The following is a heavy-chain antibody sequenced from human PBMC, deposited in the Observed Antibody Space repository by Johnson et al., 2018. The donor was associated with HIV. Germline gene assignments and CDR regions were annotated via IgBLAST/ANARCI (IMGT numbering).Heavy chain of an antibody. J-gene: IGHJ3*02. V-gene: IGHV3-64*01. Sequence: VQLVESGGDLVQPGGSLRLSCAASGFTFSSYAMHWVRQAPGKGLEYVSAISSNGGSTYYANSVKGRFTISRDNSKNTLYLQMGSLRAEDMAVYYCARGWELLTPAFDIWGQGTMVTVSS. CDR3: ARGWELLTPAFDI. CDR2: ISSNGGST. CDR1: GFTFSSYA. D-gene: IGHD1-26*01.